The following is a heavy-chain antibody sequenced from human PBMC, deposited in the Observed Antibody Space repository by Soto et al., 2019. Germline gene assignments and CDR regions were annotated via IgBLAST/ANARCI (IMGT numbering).Heavy chain of an antibody. D-gene: IGHD3-22*01. CDR2: IYHSGST. Sequence: SSETLSLTCAVSGGSISSSNWWSWVRQPPGKGLEWIGEIYHSGSTNYNPSLKSRVTISVDKSKNQFSLKLSSVTAADTAVYYCARVDYDSSPGAFDIWGQGTMVTVSS. J-gene: IGHJ3*02. V-gene: IGHV4-4*02. CDR1: GGSISSSNW. CDR3: ARVDYDSSPGAFDI.